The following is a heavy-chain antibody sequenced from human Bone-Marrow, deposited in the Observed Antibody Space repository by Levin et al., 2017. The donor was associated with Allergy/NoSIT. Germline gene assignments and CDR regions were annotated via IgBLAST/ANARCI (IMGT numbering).Heavy chain of an antibody. CDR3: ARVIIAVAGDYFDY. D-gene: IGHD6-19*01. J-gene: IGHJ4*02. CDR2: ISSSGSTI. Sequence: GESLKISCAASGFTFSDYYMSWIRQAPGKGLEWVSYISSSGSTIYYADSVKGRFTISRDNAKNSLYLQMNSLRAEDTAVYYCARVIIAVAGDYFDYWGQGTLVTVSS. CDR1: GFTFSDYY. V-gene: IGHV3-11*01.